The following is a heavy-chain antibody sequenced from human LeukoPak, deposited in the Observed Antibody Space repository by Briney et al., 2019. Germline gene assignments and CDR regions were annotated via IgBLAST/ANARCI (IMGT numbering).Heavy chain of an antibody. CDR2: FDPEDGET. Sequence: GASVKVSCKVSVYTLTELSMHWVRQAPGKGLEWMGGFDPEDGETIYAQKFQGRVTMTEDTSTDTAYMELSSLRSEDTAVYYCATDDDYGGNSVFDYWGQGTLVTVSS. J-gene: IGHJ4*02. CDR3: ATDDDYGGNSVFDY. V-gene: IGHV1-24*01. D-gene: IGHD4-23*01. CDR1: VYTLTELS.